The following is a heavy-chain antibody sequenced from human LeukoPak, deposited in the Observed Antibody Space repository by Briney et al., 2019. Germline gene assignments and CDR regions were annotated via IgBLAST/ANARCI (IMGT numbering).Heavy chain of an antibody. CDR2: IYSGGST. Sequence: GGSLRLSCAASGFTFSSYAMSWVRQAPGKGLEWVSVIYSGGSTYYADSVKGRFTISRDNSKNTLYLQMNGLRAEDTAVYYCARVGYSYGFDYWGQGTLVTVSS. CDR3: ARVGYSYGFDY. J-gene: IGHJ4*02. CDR1: GFTFSSYA. D-gene: IGHD5-18*01. V-gene: IGHV3-53*01.